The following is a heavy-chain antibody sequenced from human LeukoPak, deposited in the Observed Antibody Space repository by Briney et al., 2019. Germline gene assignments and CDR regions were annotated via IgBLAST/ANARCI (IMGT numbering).Heavy chain of an antibody. V-gene: IGHV1-8*01. CDR3: ARALQLLDAFDI. CDR2: MNPNSGNT. J-gene: IGHJ3*02. D-gene: IGHD2-2*01. CDR1: GYTFTSYD. Sequence: ASVKVSCKASGYTFTSYDINWVRQATGQGLEWMGWMNPNSGNTGYAQKFQGRVTMTRNTSISTAYVELSSLRSEDTAVYYCARALQLLDAFDIWGQGTMVTVSS.